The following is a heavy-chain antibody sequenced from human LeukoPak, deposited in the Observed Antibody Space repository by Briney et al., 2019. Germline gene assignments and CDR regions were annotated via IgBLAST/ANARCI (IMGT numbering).Heavy chain of an antibody. Sequence: GASVKVSCKASGYTFTSYGISWVRQAPGQGLEWMGWISAYNGNTNYAQKLQGRVTMTTDTSTSTAYMELRSLRSDDTAVYYCARDLHYYDSSGYYSFDYWGQGTLVTVSS. CDR1: GYTFTSYG. D-gene: IGHD3-22*01. J-gene: IGHJ4*02. CDR2: ISAYNGNT. V-gene: IGHV1-18*01. CDR3: ARDLHYYDSSGYYSFDY.